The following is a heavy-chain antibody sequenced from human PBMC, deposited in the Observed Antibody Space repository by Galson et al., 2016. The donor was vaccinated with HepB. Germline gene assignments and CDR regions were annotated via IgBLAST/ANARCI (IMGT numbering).Heavy chain of an antibody. CDR3: ARVEIGYFYY. Sequence: SLRLSCAVSGFTLSDYSMHWVRQAPGKGLVWVSRVKTDGSDTTYADSVKGRFTIFRDDGKNTLYLQMNSLRAEDTAVYYCARVEIGYFYYWGQGTLVTVSS. CDR1: GFTLSDYS. CDR2: VKTDGSDT. V-gene: IGHV3-74*01. D-gene: IGHD3-22*01. J-gene: IGHJ4*02.